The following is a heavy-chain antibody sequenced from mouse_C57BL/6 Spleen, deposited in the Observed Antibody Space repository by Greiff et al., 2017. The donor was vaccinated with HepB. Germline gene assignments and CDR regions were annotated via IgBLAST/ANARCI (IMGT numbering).Heavy chain of an antibody. CDR3: ARDDVRYFNN. D-gene: IGHD2-3*01. Sequence: VQLQQPGAELVMPGASVKLSCKASGYTFTSYWMHWVKQRPGQGLEWIGEIDPSDSYTNYNQKFKGKTTLTVDKSSRTAYMQLSSLTSKDSAVNYRARDDVRYFNNWGQGTTLTVSS. CDR2: IDPSDSYT. V-gene: IGHV1-69*01. J-gene: IGHJ2*01. CDR1: GYTFTSYW.